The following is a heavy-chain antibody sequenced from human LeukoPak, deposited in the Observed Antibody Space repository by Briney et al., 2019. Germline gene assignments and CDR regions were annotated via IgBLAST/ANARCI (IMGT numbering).Heavy chain of an antibody. V-gene: IGHV1-3*01. CDR3: ARSILVVPVASHLNYGVDV. CDR2: INAGNGNT. Sequence: GASVKVSCKASGYTFTSYYMHWVRQAPGQKLEWMGWINAGNGNTRYSQKFQGGVTITRDTSASTAYMELSSLRSEDTAVYYCARSILVVPVASHLNYGVDVWGQGTTVTVSS. D-gene: IGHD2-2*01. CDR1: GYTFTSYY. J-gene: IGHJ6*02.